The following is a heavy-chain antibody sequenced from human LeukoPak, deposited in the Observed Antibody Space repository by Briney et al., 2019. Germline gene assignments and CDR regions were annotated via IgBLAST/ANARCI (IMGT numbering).Heavy chain of an antibody. Sequence: GGSLRLSCAASGFTFSSYSMNWVRQAPGKGLEWVSAISGSGGSTYYADSVKGRFTISRDNSKNTLYLQMNSLRAEDTAVYYCAKLLTYYYGSGSYYFDYWGQGTLVTVSS. CDR2: ISGSGGST. J-gene: IGHJ4*02. D-gene: IGHD3-10*01. CDR3: AKLLTYYYGSGSYYFDY. CDR1: GFTFSSYS. V-gene: IGHV3-23*01.